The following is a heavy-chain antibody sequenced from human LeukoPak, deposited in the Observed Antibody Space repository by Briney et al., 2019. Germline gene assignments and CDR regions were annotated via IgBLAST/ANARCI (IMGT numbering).Heavy chain of an antibody. V-gene: IGHV3-21*04. CDR3: ARDWYNWNDNYFDY. J-gene: IGHJ4*02. Sequence: GGSLRLSCAASGFSFSIYEMSWVRQAPGKGLEWVSTIIDGANGMYYADSVKGRFTISRDNAKNSLYLQMNSLRAEDTAVYYCARDWYNWNDNYFDYWGQGTLVTVSS. CDR1: GFSFSIYE. D-gene: IGHD1-1*01. CDR2: IIDGANGM.